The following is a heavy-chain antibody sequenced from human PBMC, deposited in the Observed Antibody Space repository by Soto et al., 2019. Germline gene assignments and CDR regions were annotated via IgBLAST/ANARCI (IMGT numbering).Heavy chain of an antibody. CDR2: ISGSGGST. CDR3: AKSIVVVPAAKVNDY. CDR1: GFTFSSYA. J-gene: IGHJ4*02. V-gene: IGHV3-23*01. Sequence: PGGSPRLSCAASGFTFSSYAMSWVRQAPGKGLEWVSAISGSGGSTYYADSVKGRFTISRDNSKNTLYLQMNSLRAEDTAVYCCAKSIVVVPAAKVNDYWGQGTLVTVSS. D-gene: IGHD2-2*01.